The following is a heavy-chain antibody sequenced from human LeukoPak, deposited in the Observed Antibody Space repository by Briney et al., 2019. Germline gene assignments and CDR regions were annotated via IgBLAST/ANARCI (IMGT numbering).Heavy chain of an antibody. CDR1: DGSVSSGTYY. V-gene: IGHV4-39*07. CDR2: IYYSGCT. Sequence: SETLSLTCTISDGSVSSGTYYWGWIRQSPGKGLEWIGSIYYSGCTYYNPSLKSRVTISVDTSKNQFSLKLSSVTAADTAVYYCAREDVGIAARPGYFDYWGQGTLVTVSS. D-gene: IGHD6-6*01. CDR3: AREDVGIAARPGYFDY. J-gene: IGHJ4*02.